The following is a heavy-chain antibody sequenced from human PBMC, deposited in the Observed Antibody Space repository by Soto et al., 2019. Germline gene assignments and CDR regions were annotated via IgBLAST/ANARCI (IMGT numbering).Heavy chain of an antibody. CDR1: GGTFSSYA. CDR2: VIPIFGTA. J-gene: IGHJ6*02. D-gene: IGHD3-3*01. Sequence: SVKVSCKASGGTFSSYAISWVRQAPGPGLEWMGGVIPIFGTANYAQKFQGRVTITADESTSTAYMELSSLRSEDTAVYYCARDQLTTYYDFWRGYYSYGIDVWGQGTTVTVYS. CDR3: ARDQLTTYYDFWRGYYSYGIDV. V-gene: IGHV1-69*13.